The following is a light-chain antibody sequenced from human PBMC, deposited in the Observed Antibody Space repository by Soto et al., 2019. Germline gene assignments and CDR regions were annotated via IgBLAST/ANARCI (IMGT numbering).Light chain of an antibody. CDR2: DAS. V-gene: IGKV3-11*01. CDR1: QSVGSS. Sequence: EIELTQSPASLSLSPWERATLSCRASQSVGSSLVWYQQKPGQAPRLLIYDASSLPTGLPSRFSGSGSGSDFTLTVTSLEPEDFAIYYCQQHSNWPQTFGEGTKVDIK. J-gene: IGKJ4*01. CDR3: QQHSNWPQT.